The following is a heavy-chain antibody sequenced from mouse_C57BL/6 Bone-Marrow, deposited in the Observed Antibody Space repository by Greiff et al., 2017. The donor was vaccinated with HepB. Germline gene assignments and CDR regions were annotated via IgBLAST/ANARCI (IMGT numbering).Heavy chain of an antibody. Sequence: EVQLVESGGGLVQPKGSLKLSCAASGFSFNTYAMNWVRQAPGKGLEWVARIRSKSNNYATYYADSVKDRFTISRDDSESMLYLQMNNLKTEDTAMYYCVRQGGALRRGYYAMDYWGQGTSVTVSS. J-gene: IGHJ4*01. CDR3: VRQGGALRRGYYAMDY. V-gene: IGHV10-1*01. CDR2: IRSKSNNYAT. CDR1: GFSFNTYA. D-gene: IGHD2-4*01.